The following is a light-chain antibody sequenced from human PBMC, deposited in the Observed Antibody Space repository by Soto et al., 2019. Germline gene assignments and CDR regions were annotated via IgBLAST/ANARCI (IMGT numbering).Light chain of an antibody. J-gene: IGLJ1*01. CDR2: EVS. CDR1: SSDVGAYNY. Sequence: QSALTPPPSASGSPGRSVTISCTGTSSDVGAYNYVSWYQQLPGKAPKLIIYEVSKRPSGVPDRSSGSKSGNTASLTVSGLQAEDEADYYCTSYAGTYSFFYVFGTGTKVTVL. CDR3: TSYAGTYSFFYV. V-gene: IGLV2-8*01.